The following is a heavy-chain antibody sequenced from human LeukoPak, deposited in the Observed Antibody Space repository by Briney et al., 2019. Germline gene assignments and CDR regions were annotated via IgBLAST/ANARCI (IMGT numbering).Heavy chain of an antibody. V-gene: IGHV3-20*04. CDR1: GFNFDDYV. CDR3: ARSAMVRGVRRSNDAFDI. D-gene: IGHD3-10*01. J-gene: IGHJ3*02. Sequence: GGSLRLSCAASGFNFDDYVMSWVRQAPGKGLEWVSGINWNGGSRGYADSVKGRFTISRDNAKNSLYLQMNSLRAEDTALYYCARSAMVRGVRRSNDAFDIWGQGTMVAVSS. CDR2: INWNGGSR.